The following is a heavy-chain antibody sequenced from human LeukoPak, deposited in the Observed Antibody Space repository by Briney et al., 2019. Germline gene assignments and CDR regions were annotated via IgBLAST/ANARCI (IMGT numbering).Heavy chain of an antibody. CDR3: EAQGGGVPIAIVDY. J-gene: IGHJ4*02. Sequence: ASVKVSCKVSGYTLTELSLHWVRQAAGKGLEWMGGFEPEDGERVYAQTFQGRVAMTEDTSNDTAYMELSSQTSEDTAIDYFEAQGGGVPIAIVDYWGQGTLVTFSS. V-gene: IGHV1-24*01. D-gene: IGHD3-16*01. CDR1: GYTLTELS. CDR2: FEPEDGER.